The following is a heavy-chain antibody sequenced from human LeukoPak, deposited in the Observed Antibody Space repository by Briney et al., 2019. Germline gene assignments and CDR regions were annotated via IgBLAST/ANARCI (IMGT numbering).Heavy chain of an antibody. CDR1: GFTVSSNY. V-gene: IGHV3-53*04. D-gene: IGHD7-27*01. Sequence: GGSLRLSCAASGFTVSSNYISWVRQAPGKGLEWLSVIYSGGSTYYADSVKGRFTISRHNSKNTLYLQMNSRRAEDTAVYYCARGSWVDAFDIWGQGTMVTVSS. J-gene: IGHJ3*02. CDR3: ARGSWVDAFDI. CDR2: IYSGGST.